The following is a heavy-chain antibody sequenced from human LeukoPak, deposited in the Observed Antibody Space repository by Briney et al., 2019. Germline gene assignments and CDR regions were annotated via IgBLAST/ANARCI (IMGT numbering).Heavy chain of an antibody. CDR1: GRSFSGYY. CDR2: INHSGST. V-gene: IGHV4-34*01. J-gene: IGHJ4*02. Sequence: SETLSLTCAVYGRSFSGYYWSWIRQPPGKGLEWIGEINHSGSTNYNPSLKSRVTISVDTSKNQFSLKLSSVTAADTAVYYCARGYSGYDYWGQGTLVTVSS. CDR3: ARGYSGYDY. D-gene: IGHD5-12*01.